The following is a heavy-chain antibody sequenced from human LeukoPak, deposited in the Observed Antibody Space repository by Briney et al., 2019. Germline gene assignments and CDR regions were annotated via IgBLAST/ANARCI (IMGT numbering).Heavy chain of an antibody. CDR3: AKLAKLGKAHYFDY. V-gene: IGHV4-59*12. D-gene: IGHD1-1*01. CDR2: ISVTGRI. Sequence: SETLSLTCTVSGDSISGDYWSWIRQPPGKGLDFIGYISVTGRINYNPSLKSRVAISADTSKNQFSLKVNSVTAADTALYYCAKLAKLGKAHYFDYWGQGTPVTVSS. J-gene: IGHJ4*02. CDR1: GDSISGDY.